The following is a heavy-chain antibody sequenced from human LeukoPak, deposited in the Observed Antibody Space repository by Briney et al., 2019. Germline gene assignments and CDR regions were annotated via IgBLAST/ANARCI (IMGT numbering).Heavy chain of an antibody. CDR1: GFTFDSYW. J-gene: IGHJ4*02. CDR2: MKQDGSEI. Sequence: GGSLRLSCAASGFTFDSYWLSWVRQAPGKGLEWVANMKQDGSEIYYMDSVKGRFTISRDNAENSLYLQMNSLRAEDTAVYYCAREKAHGFDYWGQGTLVTVSS. V-gene: IGHV3-7*01. CDR3: AREKAHGFDY.